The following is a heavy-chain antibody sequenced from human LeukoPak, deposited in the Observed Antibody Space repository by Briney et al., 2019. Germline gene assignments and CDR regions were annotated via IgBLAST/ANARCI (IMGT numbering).Heavy chain of an antibody. CDR3: ARHREYYYDSSGYSYAFDI. CDR2: IYPGDSDT. Sequence: GESLKISCKGSGYSFTSYWIGWVRQMPGEGLEWMGIIYPGDSDTRYSPSFQGQVTISADKSISTAYLQWSSLKASDTAMYYCARHREYYYDSSGYSYAFDIWGQGTMVTVSS. D-gene: IGHD3-22*01. V-gene: IGHV5-51*01. CDR1: GYSFTSYW. J-gene: IGHJ3*02.